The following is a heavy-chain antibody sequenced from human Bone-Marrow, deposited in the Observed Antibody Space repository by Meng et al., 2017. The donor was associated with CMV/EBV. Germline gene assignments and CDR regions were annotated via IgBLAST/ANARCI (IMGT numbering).Heavy chain of an antibody. CDR2: INPNSGDT. J-gene: IGHJ4*02. V-gene: IGHV1-2*02. CDR1: GYTFTGYY. D-gene: IGHD6-13*01. Sequence: ASVKVSCKASGYTFTGYYMHWVRQAPGQGLEWMGCINPNSGDTYYAQNFQGRVTMTRDMSLSTAYMELSRLRSDDTAVYYCARDRQLFDYWGQGTLVTVSS. CDR3: ARDRQLFDY.